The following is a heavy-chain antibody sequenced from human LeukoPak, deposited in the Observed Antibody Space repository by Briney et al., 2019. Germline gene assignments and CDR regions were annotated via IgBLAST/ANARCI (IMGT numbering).Heavy chain of an antibody. CDR2: ISYDGSNK. Sequence: GGSLRLSCAASGFTFSSYGMHWVRQAPGKGLEWVAVISYDGSNKYYADSVKGRFTISRDNSKNTLYLQMNSLRAEDTAVYYCAKDLGSVYYGISEFDYWGQGTLVTVSS. V-gene: IGHV3-30*18. J-gene: IGHJ4*02. CDR3: AKDLGSVYYGISEFDY. D-gene: IGHD3-9*01. CDR1: GFTFSSYG.